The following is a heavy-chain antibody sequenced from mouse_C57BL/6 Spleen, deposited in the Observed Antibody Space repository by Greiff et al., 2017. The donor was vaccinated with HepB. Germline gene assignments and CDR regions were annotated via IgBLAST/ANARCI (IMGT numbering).Heavy chain of an antibody. D-gene: IGHD2-2*01. CDR3: ASGNGYDYAMDY. CDR1: GFTFSDYG. Sequence: DVMLVESGGGLVKPGGSLKLSCAASGFTFSDYGMHWVRQAPEKGLEWVAYISSGSSTIYYADTVKGRFTISRDNAKNTLFLQMTSLRSEDTAMYYCASGNGYDYAMDYWGQGTSVTVSS. V-gene: IGHV5-17*01. J-gene: IGHJ4*01. CDR2: ISSGSSTI.